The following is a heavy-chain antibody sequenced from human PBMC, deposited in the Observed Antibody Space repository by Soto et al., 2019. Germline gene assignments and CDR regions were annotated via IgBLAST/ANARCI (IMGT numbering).Heavy chain of an antibody. CDR2: IYSGGST. V-gene: IGHV3-66*01. Sequence: EVQLVESGGGLVQPGGSLRLSCAASGFTVSSNYMSWVRQAPGKGLEWVSVIYSGGSTYYADSVKGRFTISRDNSKNTLYLQMNSLRAEDTAVYYCARGGPAPLSNAFDIWGQGTMVTVSS. CDR3: ARGGPAPLSNAFDI. J-gene: IGHJ3*02. D-gene: IGHD3-16*02. CDR1: GFTVSSNY.